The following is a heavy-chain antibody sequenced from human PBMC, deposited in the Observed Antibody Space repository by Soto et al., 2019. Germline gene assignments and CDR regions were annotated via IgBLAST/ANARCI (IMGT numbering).Heavy chain of an antibody. Sequence: TXGSPRLACPAFGFTFSTNGMSWVRQTPGKGLEWVSGLSVGGDRTFYLESVKGRFTISSDTSKNVVYLQMNSLRADDTAVYFCAKWDGYGDAWGQGTLVTVSS. J-gene: IGHJ5*02. CDR1: GFTFSTNG. CDR2: LSVGGDRT. CDR3: AKWDGYGDA. D-gene: IGHD5-12*01. V-gene: IGHV3-23*01.